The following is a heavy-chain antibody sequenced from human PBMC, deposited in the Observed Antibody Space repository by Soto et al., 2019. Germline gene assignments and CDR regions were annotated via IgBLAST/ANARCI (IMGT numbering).Heavy chain of an antibody. J-gene: IGHJ3*01. CDR3: AREESYYATFYF. CDR2: INPNSGGT. CDR1: GYTFTGYY. D-gene: IGHD3-22*01. V-gene: IGHV1-2*02. Sequence: QVQLVQSGAEVKKPGASVKVSCKASGYTFTGYYMHWVRQAPGQGLEWMGWINPNSGGTNYAQRFQGRVTMSRDTSINIAYMELSRLRSDDSAVYFCAREESYYATFYFWGQGTMLTVSS.